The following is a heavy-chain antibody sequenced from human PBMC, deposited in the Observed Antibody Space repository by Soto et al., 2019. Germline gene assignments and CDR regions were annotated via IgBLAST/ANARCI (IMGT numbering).Heavy chain of an antibody. CDR1: GFTFSNAW. D-gene: IGHD3-22*01. J-gene: IGHJ4*02. CDR2: IKSKTDGGTT. Sequence: GGSLRLSCAASGFTFSNAWMSWVRQAPGKGLEWVGRIKSKTDGGTTDYAAPVKGRFTISRDDSKNTLYPQMNSLKTEDTAVYYCTTGSYDSSGYYYDYWGQGTLVTVSS. V-gene: IGHV3-15*01. CDR3: TTGSYDSSGYYYDY.